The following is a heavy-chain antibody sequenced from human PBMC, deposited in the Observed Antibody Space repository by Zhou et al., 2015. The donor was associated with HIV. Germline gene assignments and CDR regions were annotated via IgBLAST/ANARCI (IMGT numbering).Heavy chain of an antibody. V-gene: IGHV1-69*01. CDR2: IIPILGTK. J-gene: IGHJ2*01. CDR3: ARERGGYDSSGYVHAWYFDL. CDR1: GGTFSSHA. Sequence: QVKLVQSGAAVKKTGSSVRVSCKASGGTFSSHAISWVRQAPGQGPEWLGGIIPILGTKHYAQKFQDRLTIIAEELTSTVYIELSRLRTEDTAIYYCARERGGYDSSGYVHAWYFDLWGPGTLVTVAS. D-gene: IGHD3-22*01.